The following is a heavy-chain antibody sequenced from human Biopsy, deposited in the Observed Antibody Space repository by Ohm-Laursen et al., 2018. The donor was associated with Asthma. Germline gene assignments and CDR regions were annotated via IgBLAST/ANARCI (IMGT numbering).Heavy chain of an antibody. CDR2: ISYDGNHK. V-gene: IGHV3-30*18. Sequence: LRLSCTASGFMFRSFGMHWVRQAPGKGLEWVAVISYDGNHKFYEDSVKGRFTISRDNSKNTLYLQMNSLRTEDTAVYYCAKRRGYSGHDNDYWGQGTLVTVSS. CDR1: GFMFRSFG. CDR3: AKRRGYSGHDNDY. J-gene: IGHJ4*02. D-gene: IGHD5-12*01.